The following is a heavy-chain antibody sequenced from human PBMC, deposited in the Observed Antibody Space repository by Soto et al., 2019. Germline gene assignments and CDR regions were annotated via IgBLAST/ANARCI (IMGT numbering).Heavy chain of an antibody. CDR3: ARASMVRENWFDP. D-gene: IGHD3-10*01. CDR2: ISYDGSNK. Sequence: GGSLRLSCAASGFTFSSYAMHWVRQAPGKGLEWVAVISYDGSNKYYADSVKGRFTISRDNSKNTLYLQMNSLRAGDTAVYYCARASMVRENWFDPWGQGTLVTVSS. V-gene: IGHV3-30-3*01. J-gene: IGHJ5*02. CDR1: GFTFSSYA.